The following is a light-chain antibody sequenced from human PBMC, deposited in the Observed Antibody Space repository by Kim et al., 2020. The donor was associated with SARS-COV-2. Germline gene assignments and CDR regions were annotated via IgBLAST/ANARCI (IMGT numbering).Light chain of an antibody. CDR1: QSVTSK. Sequence: EIVMTQSPATLSVSPGERATLSCRASQSVTSKLAWYQQKPGQAPRLLIYDASTRTTGFPARFSGSGSGTEFTLTIGRLQSEDFAVYYCQQYNSWPYTFGQGTKLEIK. CDR2: DAS. J-gene: IGKJ2*01. V-gene: IGKV3-15*01. CDR3: QQYNSWPYT.